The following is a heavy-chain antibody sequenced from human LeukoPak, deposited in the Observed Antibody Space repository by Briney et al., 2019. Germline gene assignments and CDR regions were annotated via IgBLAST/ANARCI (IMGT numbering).Heavy chain of an antibody. D-gene: IGHD4-17*01. Sequence: SETLSLTCTVSGGSISSSSYYWGWIRQPPGKGLEWIGSIYYSGSTYYNPSLKSRVTISVDTSKNQFSLKLSSVTAADTAVYYCARHYGDNIVFDYWGQGTLVTVSS. CDR3: ARHYGDNIVFDY. J-gene: IGHJ4*02. CDR1: GGSISSSSYY. CDR2: IYYSGST. V-gene: IGHV4-39*01.